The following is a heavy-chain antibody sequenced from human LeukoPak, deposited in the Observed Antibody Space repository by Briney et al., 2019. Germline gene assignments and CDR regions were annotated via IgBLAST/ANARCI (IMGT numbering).Heavy chain of an antibody. CDR1: GGTFSSYA. D-gene: IGHD3-10*01. CDR2: IIPIVGTA. CDR3: ARGITVVRGVIKGGMDV. J-gene: IGHJ6*02. V-gene: IGHV1-69*04. Sequence: SVKVSCKASGGTFSSYAISWVRQAPGQGLEWMGRIIPIVGTANYAQKFQGRVTMTADKSTGTVYMELSSLRSGDTAVYYCARGITVVRGVIKGGMDVWGQGTTVTVSS.